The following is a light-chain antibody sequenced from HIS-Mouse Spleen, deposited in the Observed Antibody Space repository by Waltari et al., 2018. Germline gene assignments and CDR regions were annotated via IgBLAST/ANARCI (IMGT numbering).Light chain of an antibody. J-gene: IGLJ3*02. CDR3: CSYAGSSTWV. Sequence: QSALTQPASVSASPGQSITISCTRTSRDVGSYNLVSWYQQHPGKAPKLMIYEGSKRPSGVSNRFSGSKSGNTASLTISGLQAEDEADYYCCSYAGSSTWVFGGGTKLTVL. V-gene: IGLV2-23*01. CDR1: SRDVGSYNL. CDR2: EGS.